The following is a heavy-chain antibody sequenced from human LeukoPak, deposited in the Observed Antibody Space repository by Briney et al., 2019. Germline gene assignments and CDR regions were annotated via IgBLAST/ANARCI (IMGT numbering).Heavy chain of an antibody. CDR2: INSDGTT. J-gene: IGHJ4*02. CDR3: ARDGSLPDY. CDR1: GFTFSSHW. V-gene: IGHV3-74*01. Sequence: GGSLRLSCAASGFTFSSHWMHWVRQVPGKGLVWVSRINSDGTTSYADSVKGRFTISRNNAKNTLYLQMNSLRVEDTAVYYCARDGSLPDYWGQGTLVTVSS.